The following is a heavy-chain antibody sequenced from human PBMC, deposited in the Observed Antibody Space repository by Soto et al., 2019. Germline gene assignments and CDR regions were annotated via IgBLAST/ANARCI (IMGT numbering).Heavy chain of an antibody. CDR1: GFTFSSYA. J-gene: IGHJ4*02. CDR3: ARQEEYRDYSGSYCPDY. V-gene: IGHV3-30-3*01. D-gene: IGHD1-26*01. Sequence: GGSLRLSCAASGFTFSSYAMHWVRQAPGKGLEWVAVISYDGSNKYYADSVKGRFTISRDNSKNTLYLQMNSLRAEDTAVYYCARQEEYRDYSGSYCPDYWGQGTLVTVSS. CDR2: ISYDGSNK.